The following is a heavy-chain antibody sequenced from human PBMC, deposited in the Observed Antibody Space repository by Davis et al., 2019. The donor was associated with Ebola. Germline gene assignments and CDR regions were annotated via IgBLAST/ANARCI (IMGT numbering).Heavy chain of an antibody. CDR2: ISYDGSNK. CDR3: ASQITGIAAAGYGMDV. CDR1: GFTFSSYA. D-gene: IGHD6-13*01. Sequence: GESLKISCAASGFTFSSYAMHWVRQAPGKGLEWVAVISYDGSNKYYADSVKGRFTISRHNSKNTLYLQMNSLRAEDTAVYYCASQITGIAAAGYGMDVWGQGTTVTVSS. V-gene: IGHV3-30*14. J-gene: IGHJ6*02.